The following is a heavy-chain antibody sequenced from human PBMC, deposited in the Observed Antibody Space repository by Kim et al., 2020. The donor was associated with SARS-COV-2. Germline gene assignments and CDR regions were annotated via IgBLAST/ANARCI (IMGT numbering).Heavy chain of an antibody. CDR2: INHSGST. CDR3: ARYVSLRIAAAGGGHYYFDY. CDR1: GGSFSGYY. V-gene: IGHV4-34*01. Sequence: SETLSLTCAVYGGSFSGYYWSWIRQPPGKGLEWIGEINHSGSTNYNPSRKSRVTISVDTSKNQFSLKLSSVTAADTAVYYCARYVSLRIAAAGGGHYYFDYWGQGTLVTVSS. D-gene: IGHD6-13*01. J-gene: IGHJ4*02.